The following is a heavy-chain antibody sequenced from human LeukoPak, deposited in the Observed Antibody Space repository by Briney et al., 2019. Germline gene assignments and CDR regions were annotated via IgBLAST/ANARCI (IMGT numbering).Heavy chain of an antibody. CDR1: GFTFSSYE. D-gene: IGHD6-13*01. Sequence: QPGGSLRLSCAASGFTFSSYEMNWVRQAPGKGLEWVSYVSSSGGTIYYADSVKGRFTISRDNAKNSLYLQMNSLRAEDTAVYYCARDKSAGYSSSWYLRGEYYYYYGMDVWGQGTTVTVSS. CDR2: VSSSGGTI. J-gene: IGHJ6*02. V-gene: IGHV3-48*03. CDR3: ARDKSAGYSSSWYLRGEYYYYYGMDV.